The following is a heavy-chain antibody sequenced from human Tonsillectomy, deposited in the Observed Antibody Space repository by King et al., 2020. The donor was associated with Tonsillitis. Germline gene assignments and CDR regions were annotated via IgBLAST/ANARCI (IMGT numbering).Heavy chain of an antibody. CDR2: IPASGST. CDR3: ARDQPVGSTRFDY. Sequence: QLQESGPGLVKPSETLSLTCTVSGASMNNYYWSWIRQPAEKGLEWVGRIPASGSTNYNPSLARRVTMSVATSQNQFSLKLTSMTAADTAVYYCARDQPVGSTRFDYWGQGILVTVSS. CDR1: GASMNNYY. D-gene: IGHD6-19*01. J-gene: IGHJ4*02. V-gene: IGHV4-4*07.